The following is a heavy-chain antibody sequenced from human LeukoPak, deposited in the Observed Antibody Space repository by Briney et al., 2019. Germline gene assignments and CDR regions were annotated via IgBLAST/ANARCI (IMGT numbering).Heavy chain of an antibody. V-gene: IGHV1-8*01. D-gene: IGHD3-3*01. Sequence: GASVKVSCKASGYSFSSYDINWVRQATGQGLEWMGWMNPNSGNTGYAQKFQDRVTMTRDTSITTAHMELSSLRSDDTAVYYCAREGYDLNQNHDLDVWGQGTTVTVSS. CDR1: GYSFSSYD. J-gene: IGHJ6*02. CDR3: AREGYDLNQNHDLDV. CDR2: MNPNSGNT.